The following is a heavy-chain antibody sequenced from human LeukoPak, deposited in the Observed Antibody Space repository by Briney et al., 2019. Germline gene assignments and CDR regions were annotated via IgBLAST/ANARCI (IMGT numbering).Heavy chain of an antibody. CDR1: GGYISSYY. CDR3: ARAVLDIAAAGTENWFDP. CDR2: IYTSGIT. D-gene: IGHD6-13*01. J-gene: IGHJ5*02. Sequence: PSETLSLTCAVSGGYISSYYWSWIRQPAGKGLEWIGRIYTSGITNYKPSLKSRVTISVDTPKNQFSLKLSSVTAADTAVYYCARAVLDIAAAGTENWFDPWGQGTLVTVSS. V-gene: IGHV4-4*07.